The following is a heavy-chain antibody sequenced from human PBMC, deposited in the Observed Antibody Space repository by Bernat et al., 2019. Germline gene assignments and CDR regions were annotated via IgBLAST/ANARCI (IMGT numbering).Heavy chain of an antibody. Sequence: EVQLLESGGGLVQPGGSLRLSCAASGFTFSSYAMSWFRQAPGKGLEWVSALSGSGGSTYYADSVKGRFTISRDNSKNTLYLQMNSLRAEDTAVYYCAKEVSSSRWFDPWGQGTLVTVSS. D-gene: IGHD6-6*01. CDR2: LSGSGGST. CDR1: GFTFSSYA. V-gene: IGHV3-23*01. J-gene: IGHJ5*02. CDR3: AKEVSSSRWFDP.